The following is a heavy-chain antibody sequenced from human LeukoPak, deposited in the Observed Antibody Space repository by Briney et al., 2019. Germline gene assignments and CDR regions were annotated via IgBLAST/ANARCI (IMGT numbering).Heavy chain of an antibody. CDR3: VVSGYGYSFDY. CDR1: GYTFTTFY. Sequence: ASVKVSCKASGYTFTTFYIHWVRQAPGQGPEWMGWISPNSGGTNYAQKFQGRVTMTRDTSISTAYMELSRLRSDDTAVYSCVVSGYGYSFDYWGQGTLVTVSS. V-gene: IGHV1-2*02. J-gene: IGHJ4*02. D-gene: IGHD5-18*01. CDR2: ISPNSGGT.